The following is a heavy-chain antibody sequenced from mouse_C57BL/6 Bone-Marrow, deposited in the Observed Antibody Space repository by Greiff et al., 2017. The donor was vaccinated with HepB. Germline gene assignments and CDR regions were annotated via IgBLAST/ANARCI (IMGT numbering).Heavy chain of an antibody. V-gene: IGHV1-50*01. Sequence: QVQLQQPGAELVKPGASVKLSCKASGYTFTSYWMQWVKQRPGQGLEWIGEIDPSDSYTNYNQKFKGKATLTVDTSSSTAYMQLSSLTSEDSAVYYCAREVGMSYDGFFMDYWGQGTSVTVSS. CDR1: GYTFTSYW. D-gene: IGHD2-3*01. CDR2: IDPSDSYT. J-gene: IGHJ4*01. CDR3: AREVGMSYDGFFMDY.